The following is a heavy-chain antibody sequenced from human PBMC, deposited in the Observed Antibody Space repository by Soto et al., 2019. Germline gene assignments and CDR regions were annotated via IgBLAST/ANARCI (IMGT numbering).Heavy chain of an antibody. CDR2: ISYDGSNK. CDR1: GFTFSSYA. V-gene: IGHV3-30-3*01. Sequence: GGSLRLSCAASGFTFSSYAMHWVRQAPGKGLEWVAVISYDGSNKYYADSVKGRFTISRDNSKNTLYLQMNSLRAEDTAVYYCAREDPSSIAARPDYWGQGTLVTVSS. CDR3: AREDPSSIAARPDY. D-gene: IGHD6-6*01. J-gene: IGHJ4*02.